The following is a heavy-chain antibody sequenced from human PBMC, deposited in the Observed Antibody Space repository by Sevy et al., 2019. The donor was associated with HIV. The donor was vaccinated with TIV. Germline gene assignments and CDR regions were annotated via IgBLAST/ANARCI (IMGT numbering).Heavy chain of an antibody. CDR2: LSFGCGEI. CDR3: AREGCTKPHDY. D-gene: IGHD2-8*01. V-gene: IGHV3-23*01. CDR1: GFTFSKYS. J-gene: IGHJ4*02. Sequence: GGSLRLSCAASGFTFSKYSMSWVRRPPVKGLEWVSTLSFGCGEINHADSVKGRFTISRDNSKNSLYLQMNNLRAEDTAVYYCAREGCTKPHDYWGQGTLVTVSS.